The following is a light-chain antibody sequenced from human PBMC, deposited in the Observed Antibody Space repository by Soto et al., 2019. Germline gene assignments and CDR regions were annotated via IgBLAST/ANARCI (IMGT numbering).Light chain of an antibody. CDR3: QQRSDWPIT. Sequence: EIVLTQSPATLSLSPGERATLSCRASQSVSSYLAWYQQKPGQAPRILIFGASGRATGIPDRFSGSGSGTDFTLTISSLEPEDFAVYYCQQRSDWPITFGQGTRLEI. CDR2: GAS. J-gene: IGKJ5*01. V-gene: IGKV3-11*01. CDR1: QSVSSY.